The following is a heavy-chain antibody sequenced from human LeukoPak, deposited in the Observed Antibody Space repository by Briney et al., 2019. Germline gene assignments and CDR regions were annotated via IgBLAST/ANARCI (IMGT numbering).Heavy chain of an antibody. CDR1: GGSISSSSYY. D-gene: IGHD5-24*01. V-gene: IGHV4-39*07. CDR3: ASWPIYGYNLSFDY. J-gene: IGHJ4*02. CDR2: IYYSGST. Sequence: SETLSLTCTVSGGSISSSSYYWGWIRQPPGKGLEWIGSIYYSGSTYYNPSLKSRVTISVDTSKNQFSLKLSSVTAADTAVYYCASWPIYGYNLSFDYWGQGTLVTVSS.